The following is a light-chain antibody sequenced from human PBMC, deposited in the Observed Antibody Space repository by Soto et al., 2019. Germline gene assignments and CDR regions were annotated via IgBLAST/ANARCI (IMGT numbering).Light chain of an antibody. CDR1: EAIGTY. J-gene: IGKJ1*01. Sequence: DIQMTQSPSSQSASRGDRVTITCRASEAIGTYLNWYHQKPGKAPTFLIFDASTLQSGVPSRFSGSGSGTYFTLTISSLQPEDFATYFFQQGYIAPWTFGQGTMVDI. CDR2: DAS. CDR3: QQGYIAPWT. V-gene: IGKV1-39*01.